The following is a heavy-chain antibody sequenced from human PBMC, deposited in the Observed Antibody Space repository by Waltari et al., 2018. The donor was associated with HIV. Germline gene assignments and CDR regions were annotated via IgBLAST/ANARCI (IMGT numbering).Heavy chain of an antibody. D-gene: IGHD2-15*01. V-gene: IGHV4-30-2*01. CDR1: GGSISSGGYS. CDR3: ARERRLGYCSGGSCYSPSDAFDI. J-gene: IGHJ3*02. Sequence: QLQLQESGSGLVKPSQTLSLTCAVSGGSISSGGYSWSWIRQPPGKGLEWIGYIYHSGGNYYNPSLKSRVTISVDRSKNQFSLKLSSVTAADTAVYYCARERRLGYCSGGSCYSPSDAFDIWGQGTMVTVSS. CDR2: IYHSGGN.